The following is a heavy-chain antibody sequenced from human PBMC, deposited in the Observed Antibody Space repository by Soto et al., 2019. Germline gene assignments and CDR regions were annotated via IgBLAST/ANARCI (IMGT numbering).Heavy chain of an antibody. CDR3: ARDREYSSSWLPSHYYYGMDV. V-gene: IGHV1-46*01. CDR1: GYTFTSYY. CDR2: INPSGGST. Sequence: ASVKVSCKASGYTFTSYYMHWVRQAPGQGLEWMGIINPSGGSTSYAQKFQGRVTMTRDTSTSTAYMELSRLRSDDTAVYYCARDREYSSSWLPSHYYYGMDVWGQGTTVTVSS. J-gene: IGHJ6*02. D-gene: IGHD6-13*01.